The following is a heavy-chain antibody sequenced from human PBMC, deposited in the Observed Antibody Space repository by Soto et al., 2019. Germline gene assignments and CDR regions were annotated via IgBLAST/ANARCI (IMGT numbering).Heavy chain of an antibody. CDR3: ARADSSSWYDTPLNGFDP. CDR1: GFTFSSYW. J-gene: IGHJ5*02. V-gene: IGHV3-74*01. D-gene: IGHD6-13*01. CDR2: INSDGSST. Sequence: EVQLVESGGGLVQPGGSLRLSCAASGFTFSSYWMHWVRQAPGKGLVWVSRINSDGSSTSYADSVKGRFTISRDNAKNTLYLKMNRMRAEDTAVYYCARADSSSWYDTPLNGFDPWGQGTMVTVSS.